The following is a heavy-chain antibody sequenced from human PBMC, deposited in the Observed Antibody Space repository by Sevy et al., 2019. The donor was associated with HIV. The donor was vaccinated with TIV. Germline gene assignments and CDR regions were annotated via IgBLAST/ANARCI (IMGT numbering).Heavy chain of an antibody. D-gene: IGHD3-22*01. Sequence: GGSLRLSCAASGFTFSSYAMHWVRQAPGKGLEWVAVISYDGSNKYYADSVKGRFTISRDNSKNTLYLQMNSLRAEDTAVYYCARPYYYASSGSDHAFDIWGQGTMVTVSS. CDR3: ARPYYYASSGSDHAFDI. V-gene: IGHV3-30-3*01. J-gene: IGHJ3*02. CDR2: ISYDGSNK. CDR1: GFTFSSYA.